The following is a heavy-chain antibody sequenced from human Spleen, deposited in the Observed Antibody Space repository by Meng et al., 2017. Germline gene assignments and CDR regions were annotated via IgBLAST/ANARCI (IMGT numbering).Heavy chain of an antibody. Sequence: GGGLLRTSGTLSCSCVGACGSCSDVLGSWIRRPAGKGLECMGEINDSRRTNYNPSLESRATISVDTSQNNLSLKLSSVTAADSAVYYCARGPTTMAHDFDYWGQGTLVTVSS. J-gene: IGHJ4*02. D-gene: IGHD4-11*01. V-gene: IGHV4-34*01. CDR1: CGSCSDVL. CDR3: ARGPTTMAHDFDY. CDR2: INDSRRT.